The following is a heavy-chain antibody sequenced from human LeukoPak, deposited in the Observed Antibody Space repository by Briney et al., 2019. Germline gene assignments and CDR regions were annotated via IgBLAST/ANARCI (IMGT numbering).Heavy chain of an antibody. D-gene: IGHD3-9*01. Sequence: PGGSLRLSCAASGFIFSNYAMSWVHQAPGKGLQWVSAFSGSGGSTYYADSVKGRFTISRDNSRNTLYLQMNSLRVEDTAVYYCARAGRGLRYFDWLTYDYWGQGTLVTVSS. CDR3: ARAGRGLRYFDWLTYDY. V-gene: IGHV3-23*01. CDR2: FSGSGGST. J-gene: IGHJ4*02. CDR1: GFIFSNYA.